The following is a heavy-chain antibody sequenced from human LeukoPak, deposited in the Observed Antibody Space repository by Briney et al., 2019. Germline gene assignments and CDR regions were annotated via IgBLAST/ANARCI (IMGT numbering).Heavy chain of an antibody. Sequence: PGGSLRLSCAASGFTFSSYAMSWVRQAPGKGLEWVSAISGSGGSTFHADSVKGRFTISRDNSKNTLYLQMDRLRVEDTAMYYCAKGNSTEYGNWYFDPWGRGTLVTVSS. CDR2: ISGSGGST. D-gene: IGHD2-2*01. CDR1: GFTFSSYA. CDR3: AKGNSTEYGNWYFDP. V-gene: IGHV3-23*01. J-gene: IGHJ2*01.